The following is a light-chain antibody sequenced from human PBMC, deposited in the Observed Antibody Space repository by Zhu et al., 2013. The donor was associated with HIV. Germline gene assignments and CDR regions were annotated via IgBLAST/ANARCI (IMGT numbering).Light chain of an antibody. Sequence: EIVMTQSPLSLPVTPGEPASISCRSSQSLLHSNGYKYLDWYLQKPGQSPQLLIYLGSNRASEVPDRFSGSGSGTDFTLKISRVEAEDVGVYYCMQALQTPITFGQGTRLEIK. CDR1: QSLLHSNGYKY. V-gene: IGKV2-28*01. CDR2: LGS. CDR3: MQALQTPIT. J-gene: IGKJ5*01.